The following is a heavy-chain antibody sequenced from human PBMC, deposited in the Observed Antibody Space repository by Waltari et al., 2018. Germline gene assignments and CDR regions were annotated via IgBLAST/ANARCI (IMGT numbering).Heavy chain of an antibody. Sequence: QVQLQQWCAGLLTPSETLSLTCAVYGGSFRCYYWIWIRQPPGQGLEWIGEIHHSGSTNYNPSLKSRVTISVDTSKNQFSLKLSSVTAADTAVYYCASHPAKLAAAGLFYGMDVWGQGTTVSVSS. CDR1: GGSFRCYY. CDR3: ASHPAKLAAAGLFYGMDV. J-gene: IGHJ6*02. CDR2: IHHSGST. D-gene: IGHD6-13*01. V-gene: IGHV4-34*01.